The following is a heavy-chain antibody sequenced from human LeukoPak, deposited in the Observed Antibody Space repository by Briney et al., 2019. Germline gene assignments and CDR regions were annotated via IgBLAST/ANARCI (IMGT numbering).Heavy chain of an antibody. D-gene: IGHD6-13*01. V-gene: IGHV3-74*01. CDR3: ARGRQQLVSSMFY. CDR1: GFTFSSYW. CDR2: INSDGSST. Sequence: GGSLRLSCAASGFTFSSYWVHWVRQAPGKGLVWVSRINSDGSSTSYADSVKGRFTISRDNAKNTLYLQMDSLRAEDTAVYYCARGRQQLVSSMFYWGQGTLVTVSS. J-gene: IGHJ4*02.